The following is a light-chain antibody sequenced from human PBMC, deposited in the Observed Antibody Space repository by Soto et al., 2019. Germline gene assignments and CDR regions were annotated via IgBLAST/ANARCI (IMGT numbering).Light chain of an antibody. Sequence: QSALTQPASVSGSPGQSITISCSGTSSDIGSYNHVAWYQQFPGKSPKLMIYAVSDRPSGVSDRFSGSKSGITASLTISGLQTEDEADYYCSSYTTTHRVVFGGGTKVTVL. V-gene: IGLV2-14*03. CDR1: SSDIGSYNH. CDR2: AVS. J-gene: IGLJ2*01. CDR3: SSYTTTHRVV.